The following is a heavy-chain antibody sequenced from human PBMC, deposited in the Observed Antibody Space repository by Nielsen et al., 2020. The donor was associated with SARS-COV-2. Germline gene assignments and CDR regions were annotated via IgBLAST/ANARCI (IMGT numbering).Heavy chain of an antibody. V-gene: IGHV3-9*01. J-gene: IGHJ4*02. CDR3: AKGDYYDSSGYYY. CDR1: GFTFDDYA. Sequence: SLRLSCAASGFTFDDYAMHWVRQAPGKGLEWVSGISWNSGSIGYADSVKGRFTISRDNAKNSLYLPMNSLRAEDTALYYCAKGDYYDSSGYYYWGQGTLVTVSS. CDR2: ISWNSGSI. D-gene: IGHD3-22*01.